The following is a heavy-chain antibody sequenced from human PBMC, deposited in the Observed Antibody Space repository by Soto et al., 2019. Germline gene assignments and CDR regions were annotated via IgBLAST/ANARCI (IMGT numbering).Heavy chain of an antibody. CDR1: GFIFTNYA. Sequence: LRLSCAASGFIFTNYAMNWVRQAPGKGLEWVSVIGGRGKSAYYADSVQGRFTISRDNSKNTLSLQMSSLTADDTAIYYCVREGRGSFDFWGRGTMVTVSS. V-gene: IGHV3-23*01. CDR3: VREGRGSFDF. D-gene: IGHD5-12*01. J-gene: IGHJ3*01. CDR2: IGGRGKSA.